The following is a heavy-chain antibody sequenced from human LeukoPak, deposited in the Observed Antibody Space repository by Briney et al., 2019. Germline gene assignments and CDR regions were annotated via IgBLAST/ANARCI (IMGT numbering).Heavy chain of an antibody. J-gene: IGHJ4*02. CDR1: GFTFSSYA. Sequence: PGGSLRLSCAASGFTFSSYAMSWVRQAPGKGLEWVSAISGSGGSTYYADSVKGRFTISRDNSKNTLSLQMNSLRAEDTAVYYCARGGYDSSGHLDYWGQGTLVTVSS. V-gene: IGHV3-23*01. CDR3: ARGGYDSSGHLDY. CDR2: ISGSGGST. D-gene: IGHD3-22*01.